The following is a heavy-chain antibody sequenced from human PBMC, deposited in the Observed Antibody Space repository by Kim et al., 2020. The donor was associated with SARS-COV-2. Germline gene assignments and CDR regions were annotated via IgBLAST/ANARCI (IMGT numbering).Heavy chain of an antibody. CDR1: GGSISSSSYY. V-gene: IGHV4-39*01. CDR3: ARRGYSYGFGGRGGWYFDY. CDR2: IYYSGST. D-gene: IGHD5-18*01. J-gene: IGHJ4*02. Sequence: SETLSHTCTVSGGSISSSSYYWGWIRQPPGKGLEWIGCIYYSGSTYYNPSLKSRVTISVDTSKNQFSLKLSSVTAADTAVYYCARRGYSYGFGGRGGWYFDYWGQGTLVTVSS.